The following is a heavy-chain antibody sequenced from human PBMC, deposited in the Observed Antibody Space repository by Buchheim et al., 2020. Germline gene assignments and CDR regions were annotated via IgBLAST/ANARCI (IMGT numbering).Heavy chain of an antibody. Sequence: EVQLVEPGGGLVQPGGSLRLSCAVSGFTFSDYWMTWVRQAPGKGLEWVANINRDGSEKNYVDSVKGRFTISRDNAKISLNLQMNSLRAEDTAVYYCAREGREQPIDYWGQGTL. CDR1: GFTFSDYW. CDR2: INRDGSEK. D-gene: IGHD1-26*01. CDR3: AREGREQPIDY. J-gene: IGHJ4*02. V-gene: IGHV3-7*01.